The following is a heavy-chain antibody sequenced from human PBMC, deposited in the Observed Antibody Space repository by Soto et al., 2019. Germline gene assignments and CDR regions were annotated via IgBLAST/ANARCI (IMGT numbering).Heavy chain of an antibody. CDR1: GFTFSSYA. CDR3: AKVTPIRYCSGGSCLTDY. J-gene: IGHJ4*02. V-gene: IGHV3-23*01. Sequence: EVQLLESGGGLVQPGGSLRLSCAASGFTFSSYAMSWVRQAPGKGLEWVSAISGSGGSTYYADSVKGRFTISRDNSKNTLYLQMNSLRAEDTAVYYCAKVTPIRYCSGGSCLTDYWGQGTLVTVSS. D-gene: IGHD2-15*01. CDR2: ISGSGGST.